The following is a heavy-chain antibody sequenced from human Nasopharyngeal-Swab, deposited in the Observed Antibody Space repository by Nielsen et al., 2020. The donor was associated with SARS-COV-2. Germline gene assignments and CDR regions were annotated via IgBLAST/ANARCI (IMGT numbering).Heavy chain of an antibody. D-gene: IGHD3-10*01. CDR1: GGSISSSSYY. CDR3: ARAHYRYYFDY. Sequence: SETLSLTCTVSGGSISSSSYYWGWIRQPPGKGLEWIGSIYYSGSTYYNPSLKSRVTISVDTSKNQFSLKLSSVTAADTAVYYCARAHYRYYFDYWGQGTLVTVSS. V-gene: IGHV4-39*07. CDR2: IYYSGST. J-gene: IGHJ4*02.